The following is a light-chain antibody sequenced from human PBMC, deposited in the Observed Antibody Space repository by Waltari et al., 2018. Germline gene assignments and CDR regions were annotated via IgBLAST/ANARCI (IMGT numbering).Light chain of an antibody. V-gene: IGKV3-11*01. J-gene: IGKJ4*01. CDR3: QQRRNWPLT. CDR2: DAS. CDR1: PSVGTY. Sequence: EILLTQSPAILSFSSGERATLSCSASPSVGTYLARYQPRPGQSPRLHIYDASYRATGTPATFSGSGSETDFTLTISSLQPEDCAVYDCQQRRNWPLTFGGGTRVQI.